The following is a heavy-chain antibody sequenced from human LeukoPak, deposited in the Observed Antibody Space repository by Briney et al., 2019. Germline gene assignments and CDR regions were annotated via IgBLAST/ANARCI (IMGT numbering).Heavy chain of an antibody. CDR2: IYTSGST. CDR1: GGSISSGSXX. D-gene: IGHD6-13*01. V-gene: IGHV4-61*02. Sequence: TXSGGSISSGSXXWSWIRQPAGXGLXGIGRIYTSGSTNYNPSLKSRVTISVDTSKNQFSLKLSSVTAADTAVYYCARDHRSSSWYYFDYWGQGTLVTVSS. CDR3: ARDHRSSSWYYFDY. J-gene: IGHJ4*02.